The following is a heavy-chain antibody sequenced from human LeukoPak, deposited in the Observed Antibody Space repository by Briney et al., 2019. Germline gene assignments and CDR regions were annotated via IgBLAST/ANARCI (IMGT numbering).Heavy chain of an antibody. J-gene: IGHJ3*02. V-gene: IGHV3-30*04. D-gene: IGHD1-26*01. Sequence: GGSLRLSCAASGFTFSSYAMHWVRQAPGKGLEWVAVISYDGSNKYYVDFVKGRFSISRDNSKHTLYLQMNSLRPEDTAVYYCARTTSVSYVGDAFDIWGQGTMVTVSS. CDR1: GFTFSSYA. CDR3: ARTTSVSYVGDAFDI. CDR2: ISYDGSNK.